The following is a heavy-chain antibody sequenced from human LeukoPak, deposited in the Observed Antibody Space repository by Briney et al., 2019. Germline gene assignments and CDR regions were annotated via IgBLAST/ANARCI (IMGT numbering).Heavy chain of an antibody. CDR3: ARVWAGNLDY. Sequence: SETLSLTCTVSGSSISSYYWSWIRQPPGKGLEWIGYIYYSGSTNYNPSLKSRVTISVDTSKNQFSLKLSSVTAADTAVYYCARVWAGNLDYWGQGTLVTVSS. CDR1: GSSISSYY. D-gene: IGHD6-19*01. CDR2: IYYSGST. J-gene: IGHJ4*02. V-gene: IGHV4-59*01.